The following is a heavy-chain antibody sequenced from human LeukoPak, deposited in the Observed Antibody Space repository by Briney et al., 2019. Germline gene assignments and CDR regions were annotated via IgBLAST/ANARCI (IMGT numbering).Heavy chain of an antibody. CDR3: ARVGHYYDSSVDY. CDR2: ISGSGGST. J-gene: IGHJ4*02. D-gene: IGHD3-22*01. V-gene: IGHV3-23*01. CDR1: GFTFSSYA. Sequence: GGSLRLSCAASGFTFSSYAMSWVRQAPGKGREWVSAISGSGGSTYYADSVKGRFTISRDNSKNTLYLQMNSLRAEDTAVYYCARVGHYYDSSVDYWGQGTLVTVSS.